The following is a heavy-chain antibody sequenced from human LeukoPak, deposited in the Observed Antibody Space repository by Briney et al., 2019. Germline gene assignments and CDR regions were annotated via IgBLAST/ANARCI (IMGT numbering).Heavy chain of an antibody. Sequence: GGSLRLSCAASGFTFSSYGMHWVRQAPGKGLEWVAFIRYDGSNKYYADSVKGRFTISRDNSKNTLYLQMNSLRAEDTAVYYCAKDQGGYSGYDFALDYWGQGTLVTVSS. CDR1: GFTFSSYG. V-gene: IGHV3-30*02. D-gene: IGHD5-12*01. CDR2: IRYDGSNK. J-gene: IGHJ4*02. CDR3: AKDQGGYSGYDFALDY.